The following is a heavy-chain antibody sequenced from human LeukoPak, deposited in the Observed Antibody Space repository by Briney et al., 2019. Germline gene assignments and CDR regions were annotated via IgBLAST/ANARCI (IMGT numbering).Heavy chain of an antibody. CDR1: GYSISSSYY. V-gene: IGHV4-38-2*02. CDR3: ARDGRFPPEVLPRYFDY. J-gene: IGHJ4*02. CDR2: IYYSGST. D-gene: IGHD1-26*01. Sequence: PSETLSLTCTVSGYSISSSYYWGWIRQPPGKGLEWIGNIYYSGSTYYNPSLKSRVTISVDTSKNQFSLKLSSVTAADTAVYYCARDGRFPPEVLPRYFDYWGQGTLVTVSS.